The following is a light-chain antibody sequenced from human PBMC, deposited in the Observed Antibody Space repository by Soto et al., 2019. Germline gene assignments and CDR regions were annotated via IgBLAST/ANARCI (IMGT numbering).Light chain of an antibody. V-gene: IGLV2-23*01. CDR3: CARADTSSVL. CDR2: EGT. J-gene: IGLJ2*01. Sequence: QSALTQPASVSGSPGQSIIISCTGTSRDVGGYNLFSWYQQYPDKAPKLIIYEGTKRPSGVSNRFSGSWSGDTASQTISGLQAEDEADYYCCARADTSSVLFGGGTKLTVL. CDR1: SRDVGGYNL.